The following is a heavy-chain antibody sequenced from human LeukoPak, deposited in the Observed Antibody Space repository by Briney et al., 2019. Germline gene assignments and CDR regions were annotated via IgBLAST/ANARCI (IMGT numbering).Heavy chain of an antibody. CDR1: GFTFRNYA. V-gene: IGHV3-23*01. J-gene: IGHJ4*02. D-gene: IGHD3-22*01. CDR3: AKGSSGGRPYYFDY. Sequence: GESLRLSCVASGFTFRNYAMSWVRQSPGKGLEWISAISNDGVYTFHADSVKGRLTISRDNSKNTLYLQMDSLRAEDTAIYYCAKGSSGGRPYYFDYWGQGTLVTVSS. CDR2: ISNDGVYT.